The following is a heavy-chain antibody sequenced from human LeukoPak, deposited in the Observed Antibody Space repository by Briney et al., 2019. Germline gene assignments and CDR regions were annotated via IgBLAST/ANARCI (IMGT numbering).Heavy chain of an antibody. Sequence: GGSLRLSCAASGFTFSTYNMNWVRQAPGKGLEWVSSISGSSSYIYYADSVKGRFSISRDNAKNSLYLQMNSLRAEDTAVYYCARDLLGWELHYFDYWGQGTLVTVSS. V-gene: IGHV3-21*01. D-gene: IGHD1-26*01. J-gene: IGHJ4*02. CDR1: GFTFSTYN. CDR2: ISGSSSYI. CDR3: ARDLLGWELHYFDY.